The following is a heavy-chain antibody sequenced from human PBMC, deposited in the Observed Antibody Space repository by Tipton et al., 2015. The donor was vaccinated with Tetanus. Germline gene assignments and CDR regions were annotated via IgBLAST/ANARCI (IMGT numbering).Heavy chain of an antibody. CDR3: ARGGGITIFGVAQYYFDY. Sequence: QVQLVQPGAEVKKPGASVKVSCKASGYTFTNYGISWVRQAPGQALEWMGWISAYYGNTNYAQKLQGRVTMTTDTSTSTAYMELRSLRSDDSAVYYCARGGGITIFGVAQYYFDYWGQGTLVTVSS. J-gene: IGHJ4*02. D-gene: IGHD3-3*01. V-gene: IGHV1-18*04. CDR1: GYTFTNYG. CDR2: ISAYYGNT.